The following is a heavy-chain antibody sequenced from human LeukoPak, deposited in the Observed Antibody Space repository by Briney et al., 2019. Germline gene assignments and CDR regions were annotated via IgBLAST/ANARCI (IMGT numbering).Heavy chain of an antibody. CDR2: INKDGSEI. D-gene: IGHD3-3*01. CDR1: GFTFSNYW. V-gene: IGHV3-7*01. J-gene: IGHJ6*03. Sequence: GGSLRLSCAASGFTFSNYWMSWVRQAPGKGLEWVAHINKDGSEIYYVDSVKGRFTISRDNAKNSLYLQMNSLRAEDTAVYYCARDSYYDFWSGYSTYYYYYYMDVWGKGTTVTVSS. CDR3: ARDSYYDFWSGYSTYYYYYYMDV.